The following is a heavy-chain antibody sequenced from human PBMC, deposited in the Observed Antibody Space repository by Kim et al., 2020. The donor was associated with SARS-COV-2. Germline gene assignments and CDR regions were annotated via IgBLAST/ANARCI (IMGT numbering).Heavy chain of an antibody. V-gene: IGHV3-23*01. Sequence: GGSLRLSCAASGFTFSSYAMSWVRQAPGKGLEWVSAISGSGGSTYYADSVKGRFTISRDNSKNTLYLQMNSLRAEDTAVYYCAKFWGAGQQQLVHYYYYGMDVWGQGTTVTVSS. D-gene: IGHD6-13*01. CDR2: ISGSGGST. CDR3: AKFWGAGQQQLVHYYYYGMDV. J-gene: IGHJ6*02. CDR1: GFTFSSYA.